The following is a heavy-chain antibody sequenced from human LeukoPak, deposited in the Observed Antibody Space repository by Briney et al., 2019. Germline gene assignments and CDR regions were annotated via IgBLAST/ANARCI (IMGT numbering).Heavy chain of an antibody. CDR2: INTDGTVT. V-gene: IGHV3-74*01. CDR3: ATKQWLAPPPDS. D-gene: IGHD6-19*01. Sequence: PGGSLRLSCAAYGFTFSKYLMLWIRQAPGKGLESVSRINTDGTVTTYADSVKGRFTVSRDNADNTMFLQMNSVRDEDTAVYYCATKQWLAPPPDSWGQGTPVTVSS. CDR1: GFTFSKYL. J-gene: IGHJ4*02.